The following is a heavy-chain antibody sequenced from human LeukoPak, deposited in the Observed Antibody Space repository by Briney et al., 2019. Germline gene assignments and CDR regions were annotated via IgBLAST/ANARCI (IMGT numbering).Heavy chain of an antibody. V-gene: IGHV3-23*01. Sequence: GGSLRLSCAASGFTFSSYAMSWVRQAPGKGLEWVSAISGSGGSTYYADSVKGRFTISRDNSKNTLYLQMNSLRAEDTAVYYCAKDYDFWSGPMPIVYWGQGTLVTVSS. CDR2: ISGSGGST. CDR3: AKDYDFWSGPMPIVY. J-gene: IGHJ4*02. D-gene: IGHD3-3*01. CDR1: GFTFSSYA.